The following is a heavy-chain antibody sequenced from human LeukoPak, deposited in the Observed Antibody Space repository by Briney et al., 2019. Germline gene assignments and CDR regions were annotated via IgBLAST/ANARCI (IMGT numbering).Heavy chain of an antibody. Sequence: SETLSLTCTVSGGSISSYYWSWIRQPPGKGLEWIGYIYYSGSTNYNPSLKSRVTISVDTSKNQFSPKLSSVTSADTAVYYCARVKQRRDTAMGIDYWGQGTLVTVSS. D-gene: IGHD5-18*01. J-gene: IGHJ4*02. CDR1: GGSISSYY. CDR3: ARVKQRRDTAMGIDY. V-gene: IGHV4-59*01. CDR2: IYYSGST.